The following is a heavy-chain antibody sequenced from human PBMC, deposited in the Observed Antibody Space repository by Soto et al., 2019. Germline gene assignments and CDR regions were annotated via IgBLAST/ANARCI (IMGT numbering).Heavy chain of an antibody. J-gene: IGHJ4*02. Sequence: ASVKVSCKASGYIFTGYYIHWVRQAPGQGLEWMGWINPNSGGTNYAQRFQGRVTMTRDTSISTAYMELSSVTAADTAVYYCARNRIDYYDSSGYQNPRFDYWGQGTLVTVSS. CDR1: GYIFTGYY. CDR3: ARNRIDYYDSSGYQNPRFDY. D-gene: IGHD3-22*01. V-gene: IGHV1-2*02. CDR2: INPNSGGT.